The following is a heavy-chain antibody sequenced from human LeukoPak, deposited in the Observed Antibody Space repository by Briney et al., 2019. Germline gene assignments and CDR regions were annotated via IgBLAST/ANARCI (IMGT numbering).Heavy chain of an antibody. Sequence: SVKVSCKASGGTSSSYVITWVRQAPGQGLEWMGRIIPILGVTNYAQKFQGRVTITADKSTNTAFMELSSLRSEDTAVYYCARSANYFGSGSYYIDAFDIWGQGTMVTVSS. J-gene: IGHJ3*02. CDR2: IIPILGVT. D-gene: IGHD3-10*01. CDR1: GGTSSSYV. V-gene: IGHV1-69*04. CDR3: ARSANYFGSGSYYIDAFDI.